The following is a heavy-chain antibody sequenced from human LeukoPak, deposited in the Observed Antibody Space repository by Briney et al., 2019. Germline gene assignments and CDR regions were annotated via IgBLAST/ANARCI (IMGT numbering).Heavy chain of an antibody. V-gene: IGHV3-33*01. CDR3: ARDKYYSDGSGSYGMDV. J-gene: IGHJ6*02. CDR2: IGHDGSIE. Sequence: GGSLRLSCTASGFSFSTYAMHWVRQAPGKGLEWVAVIGHDGSIEYYDASVKGRFTISRDISKNTLFLQMISLRAEDTAVYYCARDKYYSDGSGSYGMDVWGQGATVTVSS. CDR1: GFSFSTYA. D-gene: IGHD3-16*01.